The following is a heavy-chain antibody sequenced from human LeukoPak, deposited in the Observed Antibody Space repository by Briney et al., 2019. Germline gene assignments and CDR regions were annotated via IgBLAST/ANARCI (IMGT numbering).Heavy chain of an antibody. CDR2: ISAYNGNT. Sequence: ASVKVSCKASGYTFTSYAMHWVRQAPGQRLEWMGWISAYNGNTNYAQKLQGRVTMTTDTSTSTAYMELRSLRSDDTAVYYCARDNGDGYYGSGSYSPFDYWGQGTLVTVSS. CDR1: GYTFTSYA. J-gene: IGHJ4*02. D-gene: IGHD3-10*01. V-gene: IGHV1-18*01. CDR3: ARDNGDGYYGSGSYSPFDY.